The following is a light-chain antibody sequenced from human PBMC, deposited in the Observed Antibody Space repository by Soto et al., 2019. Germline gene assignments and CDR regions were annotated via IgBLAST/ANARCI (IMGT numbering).Light chain of an antibody. J-gene: IGKJ2*01. Sequence: EIVMTQSPGTLSVSPGERATLSCRASQSIGSNLAWYQQQPGQAHRLLIYGASTRATGVPVRFSGGGSGTEFTLTISSLQSEDFAVYYSKQYNHWPPYTFGQGTTLEIK. V-gene: IGKV3-15*01. CDR3: KQYNHWPPYT. CDR2: GAS. CDR1: QSIGSN.